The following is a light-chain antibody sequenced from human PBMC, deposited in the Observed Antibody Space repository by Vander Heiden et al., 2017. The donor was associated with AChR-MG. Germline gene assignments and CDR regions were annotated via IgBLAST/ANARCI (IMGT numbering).Light chain of an antibody. CDR1: SSNTGGGYD. V-gene: IGLV1-40*01. CDR2: GNS. CDR3: QSYDSRLSTEV. J-gene: IGLJ1*01. Sequence: QSVLPQPPSVSGAPGHRVTISCTGSSSNTGGGYDVHWYQQLPGTDNKLLIVGNSKRPSGVPDRFAGSKSGTSASLAITGLQAEDEADDDCQSYDSRLSTEVFGTGTKVTVL.